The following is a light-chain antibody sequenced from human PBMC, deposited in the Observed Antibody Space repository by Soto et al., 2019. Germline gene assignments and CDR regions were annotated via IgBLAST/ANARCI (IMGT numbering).Light chain of an antibody. J-gene: IGLJ1*01. CDR3: AAWDDSLNAL. CDR1: SSDVGDYEH. Sequence: QSALTQPPSVSGSPGQSVTISCTVTSSDVGDYEHVSWYQLAPGTAPKLLISDVINRPSGVPDRFSGSKSGNTPSLTISGLQAEDEADYYCAAWDDSLNALFGTGTKLTVL. V-gene: IGLV2-18*01. CDR2: DVI.